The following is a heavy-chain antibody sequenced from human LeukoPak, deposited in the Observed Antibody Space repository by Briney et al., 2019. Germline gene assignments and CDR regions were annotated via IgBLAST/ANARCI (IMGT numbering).Heavy chain of an antibody. CDR2: IYYSGST. Sequence: SETLSLTCSVSGSSISSSYWSWIRQPPGKGREWIGYIYYSGSTNYNPSLKSRVTISVDTSKNQFSLNLSSVTAADTAVYYCAREGMIATGREPAEIWGQGTMVTVSS. CDR1: GSSISSSY. V-gene: IGHV4-59*01. D-gene: IGHD3-22*01. CDR3: AREGMIATGREPAEI. J-gene: IGHJ3*02.